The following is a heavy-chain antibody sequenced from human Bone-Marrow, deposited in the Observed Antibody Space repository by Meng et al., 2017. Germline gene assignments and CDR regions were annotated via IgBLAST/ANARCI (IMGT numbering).Heavy chain of an antibody. D-gene: IGHD5-24*01. J-gene: IGHJ6*02. CDR2: MNPNSGNT. Sequence: ASVKVSCKASGYTFTSYDINWVRQATGQGREWMGWMNPNSGNTDHAQKFQGRVTMTRNTSISTAYMELSSLRSEDTAVYYCARVGAIEMATIRGWDYYYGMDVWGQGTTVTVSS. V-gene: IGHV1-8*01. CDR1: GYTFTSYD. CDR3: ARVGAIEMATIRGWDYYYGMDV.